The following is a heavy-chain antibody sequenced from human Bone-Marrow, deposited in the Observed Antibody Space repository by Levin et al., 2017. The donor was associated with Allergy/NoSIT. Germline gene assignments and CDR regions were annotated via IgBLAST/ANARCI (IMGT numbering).Heavy chain of an antibody. Sequence: ASVKVSCKASGYSFTGYYIQWVRQVPGQGLEWMGRINPNNGDTYNAQKFQGRVTMTRDTSISTAYMELSRLTSDDAAVYYCTRLLPGITVSGSGFDPWGQGTLVTVTS. CDR2: INPNNGDT. D-gene: IGHD6-19*01. V-gene: IGHV1-2*06. CDR1: GYSFTGYY. CDR3: TRLLPGITVSGSGFDP. J-gene: IGHJ5*02.